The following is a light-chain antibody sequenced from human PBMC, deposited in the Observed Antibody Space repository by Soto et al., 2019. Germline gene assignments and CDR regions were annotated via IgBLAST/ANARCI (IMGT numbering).Light chain of an antibody. Sequence: DIQITQNPSSLSASVGDRVTITCRASQSISSYLNWYQQKPGKAPKVLIYAASSLQSGVPSRFSGSGSGTDFTLTIASLQPEDFATYYCQQSYSTPRTFGQGTKVDIK. CDR2: AAS. CDR3: QQSYSTPRT. CDR1: QSISSY. J-gene: IGKJ1*01. V-gene: IGKV1-39*01.